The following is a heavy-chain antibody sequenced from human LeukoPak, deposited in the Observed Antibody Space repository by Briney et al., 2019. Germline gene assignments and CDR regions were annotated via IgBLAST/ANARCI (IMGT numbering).Heavy chain of an antibody. Sequence: SETLSLTCAVYGGPFSGYYWTWIRQSPGKGLEWIGEINPSGSTYYSPSLKSRLTISRDTSKTQFSLRLSSVTAADTAVYYCARGRQEISMIVVVMTAVSYYLDVWGKGTTVTVS. CDR3: ARGRQEISMIVVVMTAVSYYLDV. J-gene: IGHJ6*03. D-gene: IGHD3-22*01. CDR2: INPSGST. CDR1: GGPFSGYY. V-gene: IGHV4-34*01.